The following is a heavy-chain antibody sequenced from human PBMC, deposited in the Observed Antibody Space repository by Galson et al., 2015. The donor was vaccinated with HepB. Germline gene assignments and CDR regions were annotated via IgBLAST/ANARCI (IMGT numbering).Heavy chain of an antibody. D-gene: IGHD5-18*01. V-gene: IGHV1-46*01. CDR1: GYTFTSYY. Sequence: SVKVSCKASGYTFTSYYMHWVRQAPGHGLEWMGAVNPTGGTPAYAQPFQGRVTMTSDTSTTTVYMDLSSLRSEDTAVYFCVRAVDTSMVKFGRLDFWGQGTLVTVSS. CDR2: VNPTGGTP. J-gene: IGHJ4*02. CDR3: VRAVDTSMVKFGRLDF.